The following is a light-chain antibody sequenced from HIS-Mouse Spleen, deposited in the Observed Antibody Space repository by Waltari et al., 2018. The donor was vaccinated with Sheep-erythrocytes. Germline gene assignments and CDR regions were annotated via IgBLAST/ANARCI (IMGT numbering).Light chain of an antibody. CDR1: QGISSA. J-gene: IGKJ1*01. CDR2: DAS. Sequence: AIQLTQSPSSLSASVGDRVTITCRAIQGISSALAWYKQKPGKAPKLLIYDASSLESGVPTRFGGSGSGPDFTFTISSLQTEDFATYYCQQYNNYPRTFGQGTKVEIK. CDR3: QQYNNYPRT. V-gene: IGKV1D-13*01.